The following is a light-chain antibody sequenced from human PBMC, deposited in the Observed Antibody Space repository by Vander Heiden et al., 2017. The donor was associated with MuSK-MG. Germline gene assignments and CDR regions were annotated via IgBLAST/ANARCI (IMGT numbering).Light chain of an antibody. J-gene: IGKJ4*01. CDR3: QQRSNWPLT. CDR1: QSVSSY. Sequence: EIVLTQSPATLSLSPGERATLSCRASQSVSSYLAWYQQKLGQAPRLLIYEASNRATGIPARFSGSGSGTDFTLTISSLEPEDFAVYYCQQRSNWPLTFGGGTKLEIK. V-gene: IGKV3-11*01. CDR2: EAS.